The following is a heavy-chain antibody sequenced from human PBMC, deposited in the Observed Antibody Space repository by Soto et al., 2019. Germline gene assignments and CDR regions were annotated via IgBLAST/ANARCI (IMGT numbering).Heavy chain of an antibody. J-gene: IGHJ5*02. Sequence: PGESLKISCKGSGYSFTSYWISWVRQMPGKGLEWMGRIDPSDSYTNYSPSFQGHVTISADKSISTAYLQWSSLKASDTAMYYCARMVAAAPRETQFDPWGQGTSVPVSS. D-gene: IGHD6-13*01. CDR3: ARMVAAAPRETQFDP. CDR2: IDPSDSYT. V-gene: IGHV5-10-1*01. CDR1: GYSFTSYW.